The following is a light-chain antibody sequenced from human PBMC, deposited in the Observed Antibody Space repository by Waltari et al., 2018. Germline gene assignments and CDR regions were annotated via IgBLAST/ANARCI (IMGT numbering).Light chain of an antibody. V-gene: IGKV4-1*01. CDR2: WAS. J-gene: IGKJ4*01. CDR3: QQYYTTPLT. CDR1: QSILYTTTNNNY. Sequence: DIVMTQSPDSLAVSLGERATINCKSSQSILYTTTNNNYLAWYQQKEGQPPKLLIYWASNRQSGVPDRFSGSGSGTDFTLTISSLQAEDVAVYYCQQYYTTPLTFGGGTRVEI.